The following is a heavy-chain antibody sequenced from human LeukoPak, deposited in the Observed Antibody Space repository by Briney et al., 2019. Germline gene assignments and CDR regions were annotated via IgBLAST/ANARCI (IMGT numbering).Heavy chain of an antibody. CDR1: GFTFSSYS. V-gene: IGHV3-21*04. D-gene: IGHD2-15*01. CDR2: ITSSNNYI. CDR3: AKGIGVVVAAAFYY. Sequence: GGSLRLSCAASGFTFSSYSMNWVRQAPGKGLEWVSSITSSNNYIYYGDSVKGRFTISRDNSKNTLYLQMNSLRAEDTALYYCAKGIGVVVAAAFYYWGQGTVVTVSS. J-gene: IGHJ4*02.